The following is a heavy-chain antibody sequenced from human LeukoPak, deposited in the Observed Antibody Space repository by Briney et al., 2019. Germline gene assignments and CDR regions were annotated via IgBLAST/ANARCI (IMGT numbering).Heavy chain of an antibody. Sequence: ASVKVSCKASGYTFTTYDMHWVRQASGQGLEWMGWVSPNSGKTAYAQKLQGRVTMTRDTSISTGYMELSSLRSEDTAVYYCVRGYFNWNYAGVGEYYYMDVWGKGTTVTVSS. D-gene: IGHD1-7*01. V-gene: IGHV1-8*02. CDR2: VSPNSGKT. CDR3: VRGYFNWNYAGVGEYYYMDV. J-gene: IGHJ6*03. CDR1: GYTFTTYD.